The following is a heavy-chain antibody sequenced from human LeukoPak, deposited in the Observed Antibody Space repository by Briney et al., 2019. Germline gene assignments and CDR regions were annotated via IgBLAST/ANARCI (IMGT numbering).Heavy chain of an antibody. J-gene: IGHJ4*02. D-gene: IGHD3-22*01. CDR3: ARVTGYMIEDYFDY. V-gene: IGHV4-4*02. CDR2: IYPSGST. Sequence: SETLSLTCAVSGNSISSSYWWTWVRQPPGKGLEWIGEIYPSGSTNYNPSLKSRVTISVDKSKNQFSLKLTSVTAADTAVYYCARVTGYMIEDYFDYWGQGTLVTVSS. CDR1: GNSISSSYW.